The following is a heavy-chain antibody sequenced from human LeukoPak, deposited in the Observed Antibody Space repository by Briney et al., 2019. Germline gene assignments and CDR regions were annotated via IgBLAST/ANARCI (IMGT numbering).Heavy chain of an antibody. CDR2: INSDGINT. V-gene: IGHV3-74*01. CDR3: ARDLGQYYDTSDNWFDP. J-gene: IGHJ5*02. D-gene: IGHD3-22*01. CDR1: GFTFSTYS. Sequence: GGSLRLSCSASGFTFSTYSMNWVRQAPGKGLVWVSRINSDGINTSYADSVKGRFTISRDNAKNTLNLQMNSLRAEDTAVYYCARDLGQYYDTSDNWFDPWGQGTLVTVSS.